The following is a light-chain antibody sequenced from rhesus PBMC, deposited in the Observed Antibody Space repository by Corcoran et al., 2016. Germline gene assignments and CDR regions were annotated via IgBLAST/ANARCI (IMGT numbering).Light chain of an antibody. Sequence: DIQMTQSPSSLSASVGDKVTITCQASQGISSWLAWSQQKPGKPPKLLIYKASGLQSGVPSRLSGSGTGTDFTLTISSLQPEDVATYYCLQYSSSPYSFGQGTKVEIK. J-gene: IGKJ2*01. CDR1: QGISSW. V-gene: IGKV1-22*01. CDR2: KAS. CDR3: LQYSSSPYS.